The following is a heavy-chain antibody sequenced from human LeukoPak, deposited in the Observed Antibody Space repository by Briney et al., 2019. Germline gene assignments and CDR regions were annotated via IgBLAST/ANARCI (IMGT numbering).Heavy chain of an antibody. CDR2: ISSSRSDI. Sequence: GGSLRLSCAASGFTFSDYSMNWVRQAPGKGLEWISYISSSRSDIYYADSVKGRFTISRDNAKNSLYLQMNSLRAEDTAVYYCARDAARNRCDYWGQGTLVTVSS. D-gene: IGHD1-14*01. J-gene: IGHJ4*02. V-gene: IGHV3-21*05. CDR1: GFTFSDYS. CDR3: ARDAARNRCDY.